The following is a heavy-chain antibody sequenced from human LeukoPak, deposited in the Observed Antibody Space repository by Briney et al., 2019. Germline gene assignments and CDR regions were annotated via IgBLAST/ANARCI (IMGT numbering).Heavy chain of an antibody. J-gene: IGHJ4*02. CDR2: TYSGGTT. V-gene: IGHV3-66*01. CDR1: GLTFSSDY. D-gene: IGHD3-3*01. CDR3: AKDIYDFWSGPTPEPFWY. Sequence: QTGGSLRLSCAVSGLTFSSDYINWVRQAPGKGLEWVSVTYSGGTTSYSDSVKGRFIISRDNSKNTLYLQMNSLRAEDTAVYYCAKDIYDFWSGPTPEPFWYWGQGTLVTVSS.